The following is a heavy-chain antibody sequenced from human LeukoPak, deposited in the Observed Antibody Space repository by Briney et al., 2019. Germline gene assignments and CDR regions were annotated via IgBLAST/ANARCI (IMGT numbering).Heavy chain of an antibody. Sequence: VGSLRLSCAASGFTFSKYAMNWVRQAPGKGLEWVSGIVGDSSSIFYEDSVRGRFTISRDNSKNTLYLQMNSLRAEDTAVYYCAKVGIRISLIVVVFTTADDWYFDLWGRGTLVTVSS. D-gene: IGHD3-22*01. V-gene: IGHV3-23*01. CDR1: GFTFSKYA. J-gene: IGHJ2*01. CDR2: IVGDSSSI. CDR3: AKVGIRISLIVVVFTTADDWYFDL.